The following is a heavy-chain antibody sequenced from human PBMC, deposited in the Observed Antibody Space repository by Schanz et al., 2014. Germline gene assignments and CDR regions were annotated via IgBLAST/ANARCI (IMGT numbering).Heavy chain of an antibody. D-gene: IGHD1-26*01. CDR3: VKDLQRELLRDDHYYGMDV. J-gene: IGHJ6*02. CDR1: GFSFDSYN. Sequence: EVQLVESGGGLVKPGGSLRLSCTASGFSFDSYNMNWVRQSPGKGLEWVAFLSFDSRHIYYADSVKGRFTTSRDNSKNTMYLQMNSLRAEDTAVYYCVKDLQRELLRDDHYYGMDVWGQGTTVTVSS. V-gene: IGHV3-21*01. CDR2: LSFDSRHI.